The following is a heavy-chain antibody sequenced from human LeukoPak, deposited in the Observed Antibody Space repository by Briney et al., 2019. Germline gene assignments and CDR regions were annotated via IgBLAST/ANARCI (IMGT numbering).Heavy chain of an antibody. CDR2: INPNSGGT. Sequence: GASVKVSCKASGYAFTGYYMHWVRQAPGQGLEWMGWINPNSGGTNYAQKFQGRVTMTRDTSISTAYMELSRLRSDDTAVYYCARDQLQYDSSDYLDWGQGTLVTVSS. CDR3: ARDQLQYDSSDYLD. V-gene: IGHV1-2*02. J-gene: IGHJ4*02. D-gene: IGHD3-22*01. CDR1: GYAFTGYY.